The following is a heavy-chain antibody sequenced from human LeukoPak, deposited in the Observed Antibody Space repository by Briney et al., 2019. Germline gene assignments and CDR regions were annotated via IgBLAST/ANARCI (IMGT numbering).Heavy chain of an antibody. CDR2: ISYSGTT. J-gene: IGHJ3*01. CDR1: GDSINNNVYY. V-gene: IGHV4-39*01. CDR3: ARPDDGAFDF. Sequence: PSETLSLTCTVSGDSINNNVYYWGWIRQPPGKGLEWIAIISYSGTTYYNPSLKSRVTISLDTSKNQFSLKLSSVTAADTAVYYCARPDDGAFDFWGQGTMVTVST. D-gene: IGHD5-24*01.